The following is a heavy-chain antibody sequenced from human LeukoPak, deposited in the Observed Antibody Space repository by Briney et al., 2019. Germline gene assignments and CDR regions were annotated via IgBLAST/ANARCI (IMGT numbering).Heavy chain of an antibody. V-gene: IGHV4-59*01. CDR2: IYYSGST. J-gene: IGHJ5*02. CDR3: ARDRAIAVAGKGRGYNWFDP. CDR1: GGSISSYY. D-gene: IGHD6-19*01. Sequence: SETLSLTCTVSGGSISSYYWSWIRQPPGKGLEWIGYIYYSGSTNYNPSLKSRVTISVDTSKNQFSLKLSSVTAADTAVYHCARDRAIAVAGKGRGYNWFDPWGQGTLVTVSS.